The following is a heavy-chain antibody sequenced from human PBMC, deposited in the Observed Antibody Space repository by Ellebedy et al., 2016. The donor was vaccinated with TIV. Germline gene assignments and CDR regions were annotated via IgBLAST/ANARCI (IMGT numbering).Heavy chain of an antibody. J-gene: IGHJ4*02. CDR1: GFTFSDYY. Sequence: GESLKISXAASGFTFSDYYMSWIRQAPGKGLEWVSAISGSGGSTYYADSVKGRFTISRDNSKNTLYLQMNSLRAEDTAVYYCAKDSYSSSWYPDYWGQGTLVTVSS. D-gene: IGHD6-13*01. V-gene: IGHV3-23*01. CDR3: AKDSYSSSWYPDY. CDR2: ISGSGGST.